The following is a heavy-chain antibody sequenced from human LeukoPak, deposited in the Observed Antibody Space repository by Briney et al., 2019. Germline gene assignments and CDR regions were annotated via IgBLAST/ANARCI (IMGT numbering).Heavy chain of an antibody. Sequence: ASVKVSCKTSGYTFTNYAMHWVRQSPGQRFEWMGWINAGNGNTKYSQKFQGRVTITRDTSASTAYMELSSLRSEDTAVYYCARGFLWFGELGPPGYRGQGNPVNGSS. V-gene: IGHV1-3*01. CDR2: INAGNGNT. J-gene: IGHJ4*01. CDR3: ARGFLWFGELGPPGY. D-gene: IGHD3-10*01. CDR1: GYTFTNYA.